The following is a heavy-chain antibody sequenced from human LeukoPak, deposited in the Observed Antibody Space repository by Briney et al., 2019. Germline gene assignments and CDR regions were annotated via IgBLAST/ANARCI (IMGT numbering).Heavy chain of an antibody. CDR3: ARDVVGSTHFDY. J-gene: IGHJ4*02. Sequence: GGSLRLSCAVSGFTFGTSSMNWVRQAPGKWLEWVSYISSSSSTIYYADSVKGRFTVSRDNAKNSLYLQMNSLRAEDATVYYCARDVVGSTHFDYWGQGTLVTVSS. V-gene: IGHV3-48*01. D-gene: IGHD2-21*01. CDR2: ISSSSSTI. CDR1: GFTFGTSS.